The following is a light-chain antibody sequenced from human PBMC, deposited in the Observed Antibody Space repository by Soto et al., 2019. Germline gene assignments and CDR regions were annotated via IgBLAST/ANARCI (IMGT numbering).Light chain of an antibody. J-gene: IGKJ4*01. CDR2: DVS. CDR3: QQYNSWPLT. V-gene: IGKV3-15*01. CDR1: QSVGSD. Sequence: EIVITQSPATLSVSPGERATLSCRASQSVGSDLAWHQQKPGRTPSLLIYDVSTRATGIPARFSGSGSGTEFTLTISSLQSEDFAVYYCQQYNSWPLTFGGGTKVDIK.